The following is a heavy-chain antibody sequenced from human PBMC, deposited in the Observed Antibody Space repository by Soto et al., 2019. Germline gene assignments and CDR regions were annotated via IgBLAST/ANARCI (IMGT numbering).Heavy chain of an antibody. Sequence: GASVKVSYTASRYTFTSYYMHWVRQAPGQGLEWMGWINPNNGGTNYAQKFQGRVTMTTDTSISTAYMELSSLRTDDTAVYYCVAVSDDFWSGWRVYGMDVWGQGT. V-gene: IGHV1-2*02. CDR1: RYTFTSYY. CDR2: INPNNGGT. CDR3: VAVSDDFWSGWRVYGMDV. D-gene: IGHD3-3*01. J-gene: IGHJ6*02.